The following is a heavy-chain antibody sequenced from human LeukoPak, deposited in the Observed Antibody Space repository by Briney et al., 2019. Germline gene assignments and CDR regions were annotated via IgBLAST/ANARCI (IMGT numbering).Heavy chain of an antibody. V-gene: IGHV3-9*01. D-gene: IGHD2-2*01. J-gene: IGHJ4*02. Sequence: GGSLRLSCAASGFTFDDYAMHWVRQAPGKGLEWVLGISWNSGSIGYADSVKGRFTIPRDNAKNSLYLQMNSLKAEDTALYYCTKGYCISTSCYDDYWGQGTLVTVSS. CDR2: ISWNSGSI. CDR3: TKGYCISTSCYDDY. CDR1: GFTFDDYA.